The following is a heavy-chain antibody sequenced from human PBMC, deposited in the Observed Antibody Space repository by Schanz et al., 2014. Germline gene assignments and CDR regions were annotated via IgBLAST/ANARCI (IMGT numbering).Heavy chain of an antibody. Sequence: DVQLLESGGGLVKPGGSLRLSCATSGLTFTSAWMSWVRQAPGKGLEWLSVISASGGDTYYADSVRGRITMSRDNSKNTMYLQINNLRADDTAVYYCARELPGVVAFDLWGQGTMVTVSS. CDR1: GLTFTSAW. V-gene: IGHV3-23*01. J-gene: IGHJ3*01. CDR2: ISASGGDT. CDR3: ARELPGVVAFDL. D-gene: IGHD7-27*01.